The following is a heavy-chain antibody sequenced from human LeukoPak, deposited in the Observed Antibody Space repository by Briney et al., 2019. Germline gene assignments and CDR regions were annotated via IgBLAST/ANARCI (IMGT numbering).Heavy chain of an antibody. CDR1: GXSISSGGDY. D-gene: IGHD3-22*01. V-gene: IGHV4-31*03. CDR3: ARVEAYYYDSSGYYVGFFDY. CDR2: IYYSGST. Sequence: SETLSLTCTVSGXSISSGGDYWSWIRQHPGKGLESIRYIYYSGSTYYNPSLKRRVTISVDTSKNQFSLKLSSVTAADTAVYYCARVEAYYYDSSGYYVGFFDYWGQGTLVTVSS. J-gene: IGHJ4*02.